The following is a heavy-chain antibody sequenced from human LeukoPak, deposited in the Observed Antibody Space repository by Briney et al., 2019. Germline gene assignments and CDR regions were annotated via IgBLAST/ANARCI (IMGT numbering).Heavy chain of an antibody. J-gene: IGHJ4*02. Sequence: PGGSLRLSCAASGFTFSSYAMHWVRQDPGKGLEWVAVISYDGSNKYYADSVKGRFTISRDNSKNTLYLQMNSLRAEDTAVYYCARVTLGYFDYWGQGTLVTVSS. CDR1: GFTFSSYA. CDR2: ISYDGSNK. V-gene: IGHV3-30*04. CDR3: ARVTLGYFDY. D-gene: IGHD1-26*01.